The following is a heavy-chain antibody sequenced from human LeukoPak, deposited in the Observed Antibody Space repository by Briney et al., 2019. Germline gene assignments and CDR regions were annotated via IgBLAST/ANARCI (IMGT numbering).Heavy chain of an antibody. CDR3: ARIEGYSYGYGRLDP. D-gene: IGHD5-18*01. V-gene: IGHV1-2*02. CDR2: INPNSGGT. J-gene: IGHJ5*02. Sequence: ASVKVSCKASGYTFTGYYMHWVRQAPGQGLEWMGWINPNSGGTNYAQKFQGRVTMTRDTSISTAYMELSRLRSDDTAVYYCARIEGYSYGYGRLDPWGQGTLVTVSS. CDR1: GYTFTGYY.